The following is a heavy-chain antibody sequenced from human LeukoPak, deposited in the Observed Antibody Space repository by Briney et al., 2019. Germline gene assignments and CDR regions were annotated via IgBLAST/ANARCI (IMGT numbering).Heavy chain of an antibody. J-gene: IGHJ6*03. CDR3: TTHRGYSIRRVDYYYYMDV. CDR1: GFTFSNAW. V-gene: IGHV3-15*01. D-gene: IGHD4-11*01. CDR2: IKSKTVGGTT. Sequence: GGSLRLSCAASGFTFSNAWMSWVRQAPGKGLEWVGRIKSKTVGGTTDYAAPVKGIFTTSRDDSKNTLYLQMNSLKTEDTAVYYCTTHRGYSIRRVDYYYYMDVWGKGTTVTVSS.